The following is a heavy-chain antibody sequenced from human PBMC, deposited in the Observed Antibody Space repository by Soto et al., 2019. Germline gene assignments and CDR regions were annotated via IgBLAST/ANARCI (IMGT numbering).Heavy chain of an antibody. CDR2: IYYRGST. V-gene: IGHV4-31*03. Sequence: QVQLQESGPGLVKPSQTLSLTCTVSGGSISSGGYYWSWIRQHPGKGLEWIGYIYYRGSTYYNPSLKRRVTISVDTSKNQFSLKLSSVTAADTAVYYCARGGSSSPYFDSWGQGTLVTVSS. D-gene: IGHD6-13*01. J-gene: IGHJ4*02. CDR1: GGSISSGGYY. CDR3: ARGGSSSPYFDS.